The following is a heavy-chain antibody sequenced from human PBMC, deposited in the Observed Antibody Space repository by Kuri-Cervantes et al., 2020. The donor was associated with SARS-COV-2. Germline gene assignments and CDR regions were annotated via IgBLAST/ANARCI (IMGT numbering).Heavy chain of an antibody. CDR2: ISSSSSTI. V-gene: IGHV3-48*01. D-gene: IGHD5-12*01. CDR3: ARDLVATHSSFDY. CDR1: GFTFSSYW. Sequence: GESLKISCAASGFTFSSYWMSWVRQAPGKGLEWVSYISSSSSTIYYADSVKGRLTISRDNAKNSLYLQMNSLRAEDTAVYYCARDLVATHSSFDYWGQGTLVTVSS. J-gene: IGHJ4*02.